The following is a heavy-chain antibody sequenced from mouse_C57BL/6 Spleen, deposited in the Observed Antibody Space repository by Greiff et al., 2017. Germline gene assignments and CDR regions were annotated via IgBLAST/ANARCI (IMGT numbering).Heavy chain of an antibody. D-gene: IGHD1-1*01. J-gene: IGHJ3*01. Sequence: VQLQQSGAELVRPGASVTLSCKASGYTFTDYEMHWVKQTPVHGLEWIGAIDPETGGTAYNQKFKGKAILTADKSSSTAYMELRSLTSEDSAVYYGTRGDYGSGWFAYWGQGTLVTVSA. CDR2: IDPETGGT. CDR1: GYTFTDYE. CDR3: TRGDYGSGWFAY. V-gene: IGHV1-15*01.